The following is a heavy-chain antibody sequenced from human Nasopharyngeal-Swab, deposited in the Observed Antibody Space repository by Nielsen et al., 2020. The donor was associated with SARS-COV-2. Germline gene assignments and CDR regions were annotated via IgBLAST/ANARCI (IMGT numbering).Heavy chain of an antibody. V-gene: IGHV3-30-3*01. J-gene: IGHJ6*02. D-gene: IGHD3-10*01. CDR3: ARDVASGFGELFPLLRGLDI. Sequence: GGSLRLSCAASGFTINSFAMHWVRQAPGKGLEWVAVISHDGNNKYYADSVKGRFTISRDNSKNTVYLQMNSLRPEDTAVYYCARDVASGFGELFPLLRGLDIWGHGTTVTVSS. CDR1: GFTINSFA. CDR2: ISHDGNNK.